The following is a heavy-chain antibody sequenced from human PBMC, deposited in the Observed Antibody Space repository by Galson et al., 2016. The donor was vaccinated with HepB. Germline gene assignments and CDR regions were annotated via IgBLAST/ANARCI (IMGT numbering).Heavy chain of an antibody. CDR3: ARELVRSSFDL. Sequence: SLRLCCAGSGFTFSRSGLNWVRQAPGKGLQWVSYISSSVSTIYYADSVMGRFTISRDNAKNSVYLQMHSLRDEDTAVYYCARELVRSSFDLWGQGTMVTVSS. J-gene: IGHJ3*01. CDR2: ISSSVSTI. CDR1: GFTFSRSG. D-gene: IGHD3-10*01. V-gene: IGHV3-48*02.